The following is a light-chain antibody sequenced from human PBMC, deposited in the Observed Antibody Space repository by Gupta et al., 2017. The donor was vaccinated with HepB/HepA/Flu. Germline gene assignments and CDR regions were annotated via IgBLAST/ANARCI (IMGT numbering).Light chain of an antibody. CDR2: GAS. CDR1: QSVSRSY. V-gene: IGKV3-20*01. Sequence: EIVLTQSPGTLSLSTGERATLSCRASQSVSRSYLAWYQQKPGQSPRLLIYGASSRATGIPDRFSGSGSGTDFTLTISRLEPEDFAVYYCQQYGSSPQTFGQGTKLEIK. CDR3: QQYGSSPQT. J-gene: IGKJ2*01.